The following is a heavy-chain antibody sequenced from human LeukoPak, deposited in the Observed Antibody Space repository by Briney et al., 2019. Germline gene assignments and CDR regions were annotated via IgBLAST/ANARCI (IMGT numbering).Heavy chain of an antibody. Sequence: GGSLRLSCAASGFTFSSYSMNWVRQAPGKGLEWVSSISSSSSYIYYADSVKGRFTISRDNAKNTLYLQMNSLRAEDTAIYYCARDIAAAVDYWGQGTLVTVSS. CDR3: ARDIAAAVDY. D-gene: IGHD6-13*01. J-gene: IGHJ4*02. CDR2: ISSSSSYI. V-gene: IGHV3-21*01. CDR1: GFTFSSYS.